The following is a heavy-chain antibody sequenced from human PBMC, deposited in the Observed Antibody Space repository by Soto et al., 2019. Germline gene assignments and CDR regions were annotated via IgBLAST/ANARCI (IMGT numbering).Heavy chain of an antibody. Sequence: SETLSLTCAVYCVSFSGYYWSWIRQPPGKGLEWIGEINHSGSTNYNPSLKSRVTISVDTSKNQFSLKLSSVTAADTAVYYCARAAGGSYYPHYYYYGMDVWGQGTTVTVSS. D-gene: IGHD1-26*01. CDR2: INHSGST. CDR1: CVSFSGYY. V-gene: IGHV4-34*01. J-gene: IGHJ6*02. CDR3: ARAAGGSYYPHYYYYGMDV.